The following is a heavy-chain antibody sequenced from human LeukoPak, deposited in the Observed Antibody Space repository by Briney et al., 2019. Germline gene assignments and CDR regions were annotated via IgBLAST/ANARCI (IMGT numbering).Heavy chain of an antibody. CDR2: IYYYSGST. J-gene: IGHJ2*01. D-gene: IGHD1-26*01. CDR1: GDSISTSSYY. CDR3: AKARRLQWELLVGAQGYFDL. Sequence: PSETLSLTCTVSGDSISTSSYYWGWIRQPPGKGLEWIGTIYYYSGSTYYNPSLKSRVTISVDTSKNQFSLKLSSVTAADTAVYYCAKARRLQWELLVGAQGYFDLWGRGTLVTVSS. V-gene: IGHV4-39*07.